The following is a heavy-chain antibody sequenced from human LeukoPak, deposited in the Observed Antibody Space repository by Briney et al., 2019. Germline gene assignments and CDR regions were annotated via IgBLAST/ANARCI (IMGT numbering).Heavy chain of an antibody. J-gene: IGHJ5*02. V-gene: IGHV2-5*02. CDR2: IYWDDDK. CDR1: GFSLSTSGVG. D-gene: IGHD2-2*01. CDR3: AHIMSTSCYCLNWFDP. Sequence: SGPTLVKPTQTLTLTCTFSGFSLSTSGVGVGWIRQPPGKALEWLALIYWDDDKRYSPSLKSRLTITKDTSKNQVVLTMTNMDPVDTATYYCAHIMSTSCYCLNWFDPWGQGTLVTVSS.